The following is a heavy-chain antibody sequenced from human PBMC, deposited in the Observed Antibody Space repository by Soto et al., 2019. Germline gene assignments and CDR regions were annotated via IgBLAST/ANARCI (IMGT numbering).Heavy chain of an antibody. V-gene: IGHV4-30-4*01. D-gene: IGHD5-12*01. CDR2: IYYSGST. Sequence: SETLSPTCAVYGGSFSGYYWSWIRQPPGKGLEWIGYIYYSGSTYYNPSLKSRVTISVDTSKNQFSLKLSSVTAADTAVYYCAREAWDGYNSDYFDYWGQGTLVTVSS. J-gene: IGHJ4*02. CDR3: AREAWDGYNSDYFDY. CDR1: GGSFSGYY.